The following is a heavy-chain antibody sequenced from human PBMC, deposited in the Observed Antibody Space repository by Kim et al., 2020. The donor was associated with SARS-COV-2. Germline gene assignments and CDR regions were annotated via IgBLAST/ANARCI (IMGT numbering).Heavy chain of an antibody. J-gene: IGHJ1*01. V-gene: IGHV4-31*03. D-gene: IGHD6-13*01. Sequence: SETLSLTCTVSGGSISSGGYYWSWIRQHPGKGLEWIGYIYYSGSTYYNPSLKSRVTISVDTSKNQFSLKLSSVTAADTAVYYCASVAAGTNGSWVHWGQGTLVTVSS. CDR3: ASVAAGTNGSWVH. CDR2: IYYSGST. CDR1: GGSISSGGYY.